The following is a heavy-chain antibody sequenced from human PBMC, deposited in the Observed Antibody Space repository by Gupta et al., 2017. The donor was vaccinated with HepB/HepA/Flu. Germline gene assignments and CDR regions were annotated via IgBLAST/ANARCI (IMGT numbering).Heavy chain of an antibody. J-gene: IGHJ4*02. Sequence: EVQLVESGGGLVQPGGSLRLSCTASGFTFISNEMNWVRQAPGKGLEWVSYINSDGSTTYYADSVKGRFTVSRDNAKNSLYLQLNSLRAEDTAIYYCVRDSRTVKTLPYYDHWGQGTLVTVSS. D-gene: IGHD4-23*01. V-gene: IGHV3-48*03. CDR3: VRDSRTVKTLPYYDH. CDR1: GFTFISNE. CDR2: INSDGSTT.